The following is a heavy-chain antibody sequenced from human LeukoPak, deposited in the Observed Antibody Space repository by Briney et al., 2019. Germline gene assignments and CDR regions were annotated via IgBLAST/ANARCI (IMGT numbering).Heavy chain of an antibody. CDR3: ARLVADAKTDYFDC. D-gene: IGHD2-15*01. V-gene: IGHV4-39*01. CDR1: GGSISSSCYY. J-gene: IGHJ4*02. Sequence: SQTLSLTCTVSGGSISSSCYYWAWMRQPPGKGLEWVGSGYFSGSTYYNPSLKGRGTISVDASKNQFSLKLSSVTAADTAVYYCARLVADAKTDYFDCWGQGTLVTVSS. CDR2: GYFSGST.